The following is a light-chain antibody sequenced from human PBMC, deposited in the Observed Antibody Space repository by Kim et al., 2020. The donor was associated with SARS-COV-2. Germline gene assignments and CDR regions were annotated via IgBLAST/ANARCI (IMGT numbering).Light chain of an antibody. CDR1: GSNLGAGFD. CDR2: HNA. Sequence: QPVLTQPPSVSGAPGQRVTVSRTGSGSNLGAGFDVHWYQQLPGAAPKLLIYHNANRPSGVPDRFSGSKSGTAASLAITGLLAEDEADYYCQSYDTALSAVVFGGGTKVTVL. V-gene: IGLV1-40*01. CDR3: QSYDTALSAVV. J-gene: IGLJ2*01.